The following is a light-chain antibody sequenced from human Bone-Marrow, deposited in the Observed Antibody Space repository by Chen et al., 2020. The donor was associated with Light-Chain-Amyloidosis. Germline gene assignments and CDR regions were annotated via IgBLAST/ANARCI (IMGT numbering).Light chain of an antibody. CDR2: DDS. J-gene: IGLJ3*02. CDR1: NIGSTS. CDR3: QVWDRSSDRPV. V-gene: IGLV3-21*02. Sequence: SYVLTQPSSVSVAPGQTATIACGGNNIGSTSVHWYQQTPGQAPLLVVYDDSDRPPGIPERLSGSNSGKTATLTNSGVEAGEEADYYCQVWDRSSDRPVFGGGTKLTVL.